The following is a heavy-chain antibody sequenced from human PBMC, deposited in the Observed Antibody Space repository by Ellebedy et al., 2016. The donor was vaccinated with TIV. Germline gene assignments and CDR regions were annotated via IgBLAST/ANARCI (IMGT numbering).Heavy chain of an antibody. CDR3: AKSQSGFLEWLLWVDY. CDR1: GFTFSSYA. D-gene: IGHD3-3*01. J-gene: IGHJ4*02. CDR2: ISGSGGST. V-gene: IGHV3-23*01. Sequence: PGGSLRLSCAASGFTFSSYAMSWVRQAPGKGLEWVSAISGSGGSTYYADSVKGRFTISRDNSKNTLYLQMNGLRAEDTAVYYCAKSQSGFLEWLLWVDYWGQGTLVTVSS.